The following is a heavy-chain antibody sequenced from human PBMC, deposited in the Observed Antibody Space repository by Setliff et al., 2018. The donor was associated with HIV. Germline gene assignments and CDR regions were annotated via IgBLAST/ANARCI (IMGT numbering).Heavy chain of an antibody. V-gene: IGHV3-7*01. CDR2: IKEDGSDK. J-gene: IGHJ4*02. Sequence: GESLKISCAASGFTFSSYWMSWVRQAPGKGLEWVANIKEDGSDKAYVDSVKGRFTISRDNAKNSLYLQMNSLRVDDTAVYYCARDHGGKDYWGQGTLVTVSS. CDR1: GFTFSSYW. CDR3: ARDHGGKDY.